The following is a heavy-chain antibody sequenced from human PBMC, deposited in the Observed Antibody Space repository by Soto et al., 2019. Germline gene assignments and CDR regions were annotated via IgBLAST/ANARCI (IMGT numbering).Heavy chain of an antibody. J-gene: IGHJ5*02. V-gene: IGHV1-69*12. D-gene: IGHD3-22*01. CDR1: GGTFSSYA. CDR3: ARDRGPSSGYYPYWFDP. Sequence: QVQLVQSGAEVKKPGSSVKVSCKASGGTFSSYAISWVRQAPGHGLEWMGEILPMFGTANYAQNFQGRVTMTAIESTSTAYMALSSLRSQDPAAYYCARDRGPSSGYYPYWFDPWGQGTLVTVSS. CDR2: ILPMFGTA.